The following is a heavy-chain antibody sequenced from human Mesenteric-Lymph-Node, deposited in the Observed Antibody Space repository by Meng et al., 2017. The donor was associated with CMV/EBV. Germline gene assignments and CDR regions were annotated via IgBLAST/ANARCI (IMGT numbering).Heavy chain of an antibody. V-gene: IGHV4-59*01. Sequence: VSGVYISDYYWSWMRQPPGNGLEWSASMHNSGSTNCNPSLMGRVTISLDTSNSQFSLRLSSVTAADTAVYYCARGSSNWYPSNWFDPWGQGTLVTVSS. CDR3: ARGSSNWYPSNWFDP. CDR2: MHNSGST. CDR1: GVYISDYY. J-gene: IGHJ5*02. D-gene: IGHD6-13*01.